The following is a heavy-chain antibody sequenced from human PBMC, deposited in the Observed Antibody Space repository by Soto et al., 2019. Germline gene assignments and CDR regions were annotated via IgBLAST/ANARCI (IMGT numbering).Heavy chain of an antibody. V-gene: IGHV1-69*01. CDR2: IIPIFGTA. Sequence: QVQLVPSGAEVKKPGSSVKVSCKASGGTCSSYAISWVRQAPGQGLELLGGIIPIFGTANYAQKFQCSVTITAAESTSTAYMELGILRSEDTVVYYCARVGHCISSSYFQHWGQGTLVTVSS. CDR3: ARVGHCISSSYFQH. D-gene: IGHD6-6*01. CDR1: GGTCSSYA. J-gene: IGHJ1*01.